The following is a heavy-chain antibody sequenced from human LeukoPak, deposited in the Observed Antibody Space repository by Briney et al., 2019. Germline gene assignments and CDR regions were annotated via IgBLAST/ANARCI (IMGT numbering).Heavy chain of an antibody. CDR1: GFTFSSYG. D-gene: IGHD6-19*01. CDR3: ARDQIAVAGSPFDY. Sequence: PGGSLRLSCAASGFTFSSYGMHWVRQAPGKGLEWVAVIWYDGSNKYYADSVKGRFTISRDNSKNTLYLQMNSLRAEDTAVYYCARDQIAVAGSPFDYWGQGTLVTVSS. J-gene: IGHJ4*02. V-gene: IGHV3-33*01. CDR2: IWYDGSNK.